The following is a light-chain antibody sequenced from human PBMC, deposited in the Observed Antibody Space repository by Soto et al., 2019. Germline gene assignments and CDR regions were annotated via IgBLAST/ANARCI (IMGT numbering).Light chain of an antibody. J-gene: IGKJ3*01. CDR1: QDISNY. CDR3: QQYDTLPFT. V-gene: IGKV1-33*01. Sequence: DIQMTQSPSSLSASVGDRVTITCQASQDISNYLNWYQQKPGKAPKLVIYDASNLETRVPSRFSGSGYGTDFTFTISSLQPEDISTYYCQQYDTLPFTFGPWTKLDIK. CDR2: DAS.